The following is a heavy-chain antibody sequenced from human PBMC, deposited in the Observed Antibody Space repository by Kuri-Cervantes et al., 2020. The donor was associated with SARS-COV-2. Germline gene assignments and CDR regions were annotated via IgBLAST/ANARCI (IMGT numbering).Heavy chain of an antibody. Sequence: SETLSLTCTVSGGSISSSSYYWSWIRQHPGKGLEWIGYIYYSGSTNYNPSLKSRVTISVDTSKNQFSLKLSSVTAADTAVYYCAGDRSYDFWSGYQYYYGMDVWGQGTTVTVSS. D-gene: IGHD3-3*01. CDR2: IYYSGST. V-gene: IGHV4-61*01. CDR3: AGDRSYDFWSGYQYYYGMDV. J-gene: IGHJ6*02. CDR1: GGSISSSSYY.